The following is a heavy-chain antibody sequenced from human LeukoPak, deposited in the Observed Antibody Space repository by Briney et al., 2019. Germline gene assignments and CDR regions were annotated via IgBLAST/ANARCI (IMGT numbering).Heavy chain of an antibody. CDR1: GFTFSTYW. CDR2: VNGGGSST. V-gene: IGHV3-74*01. Sequence: GGSLRLSCAASGFTFSTYWMHWVRQVPGKGLVWVSHVNGGGSSTSYVGSVKGRFTISRDNAKNMLYLQMNSLRADDTAVYYCARGAGGLDYWGQGILVTVSS. D-gene: IGHD6-13*01. J-gene: IGHJ4*02. CDR3: ARGAGGLDY.